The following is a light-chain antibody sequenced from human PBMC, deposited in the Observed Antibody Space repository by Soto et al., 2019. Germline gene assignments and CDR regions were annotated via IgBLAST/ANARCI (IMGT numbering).Light chain of an antibody. V-gene: IGKV1-5*01. CDR2: DAS. J-gene: IGKJ1*01. CDR1: QSISRY. CDR3: QQYNNYWT. Sequence: DIQMTQSPSTLSASVGDRVTITCRASQSISRYLAWYQQKPGKAPKLLIYDASSLESGVPSRFSGSGSGTEFTLTISRLQSDDFATYYCQQYNNYWTFGQGTKVDI.